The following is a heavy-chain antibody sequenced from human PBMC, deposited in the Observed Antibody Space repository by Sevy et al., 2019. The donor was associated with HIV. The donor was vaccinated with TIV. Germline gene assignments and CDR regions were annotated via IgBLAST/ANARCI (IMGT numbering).Heavy chain of an antibody. D-gene: IGHD6-25*01. Sequence: GGCLRLSCAGSGFTFSDYWMHWVRQPQGKGLVWVSGVNSDGRSTAYADSVKGRCTIARDNAKNTLSLQMSRLRVEDTAVYYCVLSNGWEDYWGQGTLVTVSS. CDR1: GFTFSDYW. CDR3: VLSNGWEDY. J-gene: IGHJ4*02. V-gene: IGHV3-74*03. CDR2: VNSDGRST.